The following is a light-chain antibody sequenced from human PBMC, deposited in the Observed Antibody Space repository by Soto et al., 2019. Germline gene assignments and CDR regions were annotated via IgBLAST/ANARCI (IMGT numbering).Light chain of an antibody. V-gene: IGKV1-5*03. Sequence: DIQMTQSPSTLSASVGDRVTITCRASQSISSWLAWYQQKPGKAPKLLIYKASSLESGVPSRFSGSGSGTEFTLTISSLQPDDFATYYCQQSYSTHMYTFGQGTKLEIK. CDR2: KAS. J-gene: IGKJ2*01. CDR3: QQSYSTHMYT. CDR1: QSISSW.